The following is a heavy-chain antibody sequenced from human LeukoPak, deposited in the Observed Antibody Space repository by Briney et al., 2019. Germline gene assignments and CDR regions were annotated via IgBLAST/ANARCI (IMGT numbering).Heavy chain of an antibody. CDR1: GGSISSYY. Sequence: PSETLSLTCTVSGGSISSYYWSWIRQPPGKGLEWIGYSYYSGTTKYNPSLKSRVTISVDTSMNQFSLKVSSVTAADTAVYYCAKGGASSVPFDYWGQGALVTVSS. CDR2: SYYSGTT. V-gene: IGHV4-59*01. J-gene: IGHJ4*02. D-gene: IGHD6-19*01. CDR3: AKGGASSVPFDY.